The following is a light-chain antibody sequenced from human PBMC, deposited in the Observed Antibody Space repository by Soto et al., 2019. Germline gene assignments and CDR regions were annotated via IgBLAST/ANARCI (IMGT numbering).Light chain of an antibody. CDR1: SSGVGDYNY. CDR3: SSYTSNSTLV. V-gene: IGLV2-14*01. J-gene: IGLJ2*01. Sequence: QSVLTQPASVSGSPGQSITISCTGTSSGVGDYNYVSWYQQHPGKAPKLMIFDVSNRPSRVSNRFSGSKSGNAVSLTISGLQAEDEADYYCSSYTSNSTLVFGGGTKLTVL. CDR2: DVS.